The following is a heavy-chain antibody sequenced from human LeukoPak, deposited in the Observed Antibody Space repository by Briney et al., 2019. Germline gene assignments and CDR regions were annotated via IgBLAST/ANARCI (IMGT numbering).Heavy chain of an antibody. Sequence: GGSLRLSCAASGFTFSSYGIHWVRQAPGKGLEWVAFIRYDGSNKYYADSVKGRFTISRDNSKNTLYLQMNSLRAEDTAVYYCAKTHGVYDYYYMDVWGKGTTVTVSS. CDR2: IRYDGSNK. CDR3: AKTHGVYDYYYMDV. D-gene: IGHD6-13*01. J-gene: IGHJ6*03. CDR1: GFTFSSYG. V-gene: IGHV3-30*02.